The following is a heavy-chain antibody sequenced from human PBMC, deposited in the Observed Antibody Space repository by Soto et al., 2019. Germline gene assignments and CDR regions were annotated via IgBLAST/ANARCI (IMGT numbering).Heavy chain of an antibody. J-gene: IGHJ4*02. CDR3: ARSPRSIAAAGTEFDY. CDR2: IDPSDSYT. CDR1: GYSFTSYW. D-gene: IGHD6-13*01. Sequence: GESLKISCKGSGYSFTSYWISWVRQMPGKGLEWMGRIDPSDSYTNYSPSFQGHVTISADKSISTAYLQWSSLKASDTAMYYCARSPRSIAAAGTEFDYWGQGTLVTVSS. V-gene: IGHV5-10-1*01.